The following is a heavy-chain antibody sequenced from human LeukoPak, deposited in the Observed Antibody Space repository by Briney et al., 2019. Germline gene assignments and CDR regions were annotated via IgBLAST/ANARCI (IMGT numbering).Heavy chain of an antibody. Sequence: SETLSLTCTVSGGSISSYYWSWIRQPAGKGLEWIGRIYTSGSTNYSPSLKSRVTMSVDTSKSQFSLKLSSVTAADTAVYYCARDYWGTAMVTLFDYWGQGTLVTVSS. CDR3: ARDYWGTAMVTLFDY. CDR2: IYTSGST. CDR1: GGSISSYY. J-gene: IGHJ4*02. D-gene: IGHD5-18*01. V-gene: IGHV4-4*07.